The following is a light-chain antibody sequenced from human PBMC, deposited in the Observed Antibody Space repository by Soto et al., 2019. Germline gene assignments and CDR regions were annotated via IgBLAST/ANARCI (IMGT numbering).Light chain of an antibody. CDR3: QQYGSSPYT. CDR2: GAS. V-gene: IGKV3-20*01. CDR1: XXXXXSY. Sequence: EIVLTQSPXXXXLSPXXXXXXXXXAXXXXXXSYLAWYQQKPGQAPRLHIYGASSRATGIPDRFSGSGSGTDFTLTISRLEPEDFAVYYCQQYGSSPYTFGQGTKLEIK. J-gene: IGKJ2*01.